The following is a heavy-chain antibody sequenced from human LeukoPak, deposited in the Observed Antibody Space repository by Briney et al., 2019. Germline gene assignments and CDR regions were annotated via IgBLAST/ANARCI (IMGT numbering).Heavy chain of an antibody. Sequence: PSETLSLTCTVSGGSISSSSSYWGWIRQPPGKGLEWIGEINHSGSTNYNPSLKSRVTISVDTSKNQFSLKLSSVTAADTAVYYCQQQPQYIWGQGTMVTVSS. CDR1: GGSISSSSSY. CDR2: INHSGST. D-gene: IGHD6-13*01. J-gene: IGHJ3*02. V-gene: IGHV4-39*07. CDR3: QQQPQYI.